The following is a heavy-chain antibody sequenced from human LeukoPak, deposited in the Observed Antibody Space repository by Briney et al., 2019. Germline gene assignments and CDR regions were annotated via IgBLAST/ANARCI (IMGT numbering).Heavy chain of an antibody. CDR1: GGSFSGYY. J-gene: IGHJ4*02. D-gene: IGHD1-1*01. Sequence: SETLSLTCAVYGGSFSGYYWSWIRQPPGKGLEWIGSIYYSGSTYYNPSLKSRVTISVDTSKNQFSLKLSSVTAADTAVYYCARLPRWNYYFDYWGQGTLVTVSS. CDR2: IYYSGST. CDR3: ARLPRWNYYFDY. V-gene: IGHV4-34*01.